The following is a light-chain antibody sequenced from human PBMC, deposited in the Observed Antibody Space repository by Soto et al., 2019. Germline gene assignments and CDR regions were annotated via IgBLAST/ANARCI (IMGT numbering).Light chain of an antibody. J-gene: IGLJ1*01. Sequence: QSVLTQPPSASGTPGQRVTISCSGSSSNIGKTSVHWFQQLPGAAPKLLIHTGDKRPSGVPDRFSGSKSGTSASLAITGLQSEDEADYFCAAWDDSLNGFVFGTGTKVTVL. CDR1: SSNIGKTS. CDR3: AAWDDSLNGFV. V-gene: IGLV1-44*01. CDR2: TGD.